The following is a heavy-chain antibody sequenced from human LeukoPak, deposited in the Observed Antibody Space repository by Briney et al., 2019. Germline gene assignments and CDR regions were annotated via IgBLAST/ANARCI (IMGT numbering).Heavy chain of an antibody. CDR1: GLNFRKSW. J-gene: IGHJ4*02. V-gene: IGHV3-7*01. Sequence: TGGSLRLSCAASGLNFRKSWMTWVRQAPGRGLEWVANIKDDGSEKYYVDSVKGRFTISRDSAKNSLYLQMNSLSAEDTAVYYCTNWGDTWGLDFWGQGILVSVSS. CDR3: TNWGDTWGLDF. D-gene: IGHD7-27*01. CDR2: IKDDGSEK.